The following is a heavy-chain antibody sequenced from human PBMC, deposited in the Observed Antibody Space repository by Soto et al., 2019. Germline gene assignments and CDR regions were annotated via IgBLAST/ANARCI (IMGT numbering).Heavy chain of an antibody. CDR2: ISIAGET. CDR1: GFTFSSYD. J-gene: IGHJ4*02. CDR3: ARERDSYSAAWQAFNY. Sequence: EVQLVVSGGGLVQPWESLRVSCSASGFTFSSYDMHWVRQVTGKGLEWVSAISIAGETFYADSLKGRFTISRDNAKNSFYLQMNSLRAEDTAVYYCARERDSYSAAWQAFNYWGQGTLVTVSS. D-gene: IGHD5-18*01. V-gene: IGHV3-13*01.